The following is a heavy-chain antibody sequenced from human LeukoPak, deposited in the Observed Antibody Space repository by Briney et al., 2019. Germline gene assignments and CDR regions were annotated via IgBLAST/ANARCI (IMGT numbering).Heavy chain of an antibody. CDR2: INHSGST. Sequence: SETLSLTCAVYGGSFSGYYWSWIRQPPGKGLEWIGEINHSGSTNYNPSLKSRVTISVDTSKNQFSLKLSSVTAADTAVYYCARSRHYYGSGSYLYSWFDPWGQGTLVTVSS. D-gene: IGHD3-10*01. V-gene: IGHV4-34*01. CDR1: GGSFSGYY. J-gene: IGHJ5*02. CDR3: ARSRHYYGSGSYLYSWFDP.